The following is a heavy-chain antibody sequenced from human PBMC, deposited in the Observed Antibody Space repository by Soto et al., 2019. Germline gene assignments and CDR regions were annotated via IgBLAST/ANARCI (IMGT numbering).Heavy chain of an antibody. J-gene: IGHJ5*02. V-gene: IGHV4-4*07. CDR1: GGSISSYY. CDR3: ARVPAAGTFFWFDP. CDR2: IYTSGST. Sequence: KLPETLSLTCTVSGGSISSYYWSWIRQPAGKGLEWIGRIYTSGSTNYNPSLKSRVTMSVDTSKNQFSLKLSSVTAADTAVYYCARVPAAGTFFWFDPWGQGTLVTVSS. D-gene: IGHD6-13*01.